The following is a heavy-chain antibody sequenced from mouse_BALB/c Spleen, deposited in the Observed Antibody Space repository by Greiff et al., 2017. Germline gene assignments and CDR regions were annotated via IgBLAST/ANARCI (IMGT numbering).Heavy chain of an antibody. V-gene: IGHV1-54*01. CDR2: INPGSGGT. CDR3: AKNDYYAMDY. CDR1: GYAFTNYL. J-gene: IGHJ4*01. Sequence: QVQLKESGAELVRPGTSVKVSCKASGYAFTNYLIEWVKQRPGQGLEWIGVINPGSGGTNYNEKFKGKATLTADKSSSTAYMQLSSLTSDDSAVYFCAKNDYYAMDYWGQGTSVTVSS.